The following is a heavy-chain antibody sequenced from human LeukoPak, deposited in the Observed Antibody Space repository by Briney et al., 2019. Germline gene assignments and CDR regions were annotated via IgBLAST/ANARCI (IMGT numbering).Heavy chain of an antibody. Sequence: PGGSLRLSCAASGFTFSSYGMHWVRQAPGKGLEWVAFIRYDGSNKYYADSVKGRFTISRDNSKNTLYLQMNSLRAEDTAVYYCAKDLGATGGGGFDYWGQGTLVTVSS. D-gene: IGHD1-26*01. CDR2: IRYDGSNK. J-gene: IGHJ4*02. V-gene: IGHV3-30*02. CDR1: GFTFSSYG. CDR3: AKDLGATGGGGFDY.